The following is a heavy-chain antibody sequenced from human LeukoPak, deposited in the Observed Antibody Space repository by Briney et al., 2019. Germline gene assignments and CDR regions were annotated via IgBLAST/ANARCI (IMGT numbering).Heavy chain of an antibody. CDR2: IYYSGST. J-gene: IGHJ4*02. V-gene: IGHV4-30-2*01. CDR1: GGSISSSSYS. Sequence: SQTLSLTCAVSGGSISSSSYSWSWIRQPPGKGLEWIGCIYYSGSTYYNPSLKSRVTISVDTSKNQFSLKLSSVTAADTAVYYCARTLGYCSSGSSCACFDFWGQGTLVTVSS. D-gene: IGHD2-15*01. CDR3: ARTLGYCSSGSSCACFDF.